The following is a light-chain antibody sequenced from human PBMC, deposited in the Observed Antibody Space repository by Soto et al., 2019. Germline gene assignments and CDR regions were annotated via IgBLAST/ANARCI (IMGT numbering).Light chain of an antibody. V-gene: IGKV3-15*01. J-gene: IGKJ1*01. Sequence: EVVMTQSPATLSVSPGETATLSCRASQSVSSNLAWYQQKPGLAPRLLIYGASTRATGIPARFSGSGSGTEFILTISSLQSEDFAVYYCLQYDNWPPWTFGQGTKVEIK. CDR1: QSVSSN. CDR2: GAS. CDR3: LQYDNWPPWT.